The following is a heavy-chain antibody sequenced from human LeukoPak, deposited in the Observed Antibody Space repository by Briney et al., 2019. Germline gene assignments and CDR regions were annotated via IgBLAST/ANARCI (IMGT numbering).Heavy chain of an antibody. CDR1: GFTFDDYA. V-gene: IGHV3-9*01. CDR3: AGDLISGSGSLGY. D-gene: IGHD3-10*01. J-gene: IGHJ4*02. Sequence: PGRSLRLSCAASGFTFDDYAMHWVRQAPGKGLEWVSGISWNSGSIGYADSVKGRFTISRDNAKNTLYLQMNSLRAEDTAVYYCAGDLISGSGSLGYWGQGTLVTVSS. CDR2: ISWNSGSI.